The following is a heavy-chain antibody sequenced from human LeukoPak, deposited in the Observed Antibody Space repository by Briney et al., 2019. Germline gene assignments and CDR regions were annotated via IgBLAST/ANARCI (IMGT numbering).Heavy chain of an antibody. CDR1: GYTFTSYA. D-gene: IGHD5-24*01. CDR2: INTNTGNP. V-gene: IGHV7-4-1*02. Sequence: GASVKVSCKASGYTFTSYAMNWVRQAPGQGLEWMGWINTNTGNPTNAQGFTGRFVFSLDTSVSTAYLQISSLKAEDTAVYYCAREGRRDGYNSGDYWGQGTLVTVSS. CDR3: AREGRRDGYNSGDY. J-gene: IGHJ4*02.